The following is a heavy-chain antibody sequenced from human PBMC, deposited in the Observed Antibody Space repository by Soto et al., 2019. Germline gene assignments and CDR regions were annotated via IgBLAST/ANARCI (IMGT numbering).Heavy chain of an antibody. CDR3: ARDVPPHWFDY. CDR2: INRDANDI. J-gene: IGHJ5*01. CDR1: RGAFGDYW. V-gene: IGHV3-74*01. Sequence: EVQLVESGGGLVQPGGSLRLSCEASRGAFGDYWMHWVRQAPGKGLVWVSRINRDANDIIYADSVKGRFTASRDNAKNMVFLQMNSLRVEDTVVYYCARDVPPHWFDYWGQGTLVTVSS. D-gene: IGHD3-10*02.